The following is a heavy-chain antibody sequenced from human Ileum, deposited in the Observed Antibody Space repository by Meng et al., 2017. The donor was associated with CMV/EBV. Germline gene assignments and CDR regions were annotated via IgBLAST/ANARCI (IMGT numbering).Heavy chain of an antibody. Sequence: GESLKISCAASGFTFSSYSMNWVRQAPGKGLEWVSSISSSSSYIYYADSVKGRFTISRDNSKNTLYLQMNSLRAEDTAVYYCARSGVVIAIGGFDYWGQGTLVTVSS. D-gene: IGHD2-21*01. CDR3: ARSGVVIAIGGFDY. J-gene: IGHJ4*02. V-gene: IGHV3-21*01. CDR2: ISSSSSYI. CDR1: GFTFSSYS.